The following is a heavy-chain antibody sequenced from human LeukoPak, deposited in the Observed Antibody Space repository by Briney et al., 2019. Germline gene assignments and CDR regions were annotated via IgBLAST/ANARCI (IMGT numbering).Heavy chain of an antibody. V-gene: IGHV1-8*01. Sequence: ASVKVSCKASGYTFTSYDINWVRQATGQGLEWMGWMNPNSGNTGYAQKFQGRVTMTRNTSISTAYMELSSLRSEDTAVYYCARGGRVTIFGAVRLTHYYYMDVWGKGTTVTVSS. CDR3: ARGGRVTIFGAVRLTHYYYMDV. J-gene: IGHJ6*03. CDR2: MNPNSGNT. CDR1: GYTFTSYD. D-gene: IGHD3-3*01.